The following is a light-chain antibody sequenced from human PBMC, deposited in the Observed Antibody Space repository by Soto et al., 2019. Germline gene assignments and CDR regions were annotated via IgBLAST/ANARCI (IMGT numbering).Light chain of an antibody. J-gene: IGLJ2*01. CDR3: SSYTSSITLV. CDR2: DVS. V-gene: IGLV2-14*01. Sequence: HSVLTQPASVSGSPGQSIAISCTGTSSDIGSYNYVSWYQQHPGKAPKLIIYDVSSRPSGVSYRFSGSKSGNTASLTISGLQPEDESDYYCSSYTSSITLVFGGGTKVTVL. CDR1: SSDIGSYNY.